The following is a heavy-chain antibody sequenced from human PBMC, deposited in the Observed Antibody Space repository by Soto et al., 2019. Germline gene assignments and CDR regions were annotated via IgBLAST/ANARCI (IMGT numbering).Heavy chain of an antibody. V-gene: IGHV4-4*02. CDR1: GASISSGSW. J-gene: IGHJ4*02. CDR3: ERDKYGDSSD. Sequence: QVHLQESGQGLVKPSGTLSLTCAVSGASISSGSWWSWVRQPPGKGLEWIGEIFPNGSTNYNPSLKRRVTLSVEKPKNYLSLKLTSVSAENTVLYYSERDKYGDSSDWGQGTMVTVSS. D-gene: IGHD4-17*01. CDR2: IFPNGST.